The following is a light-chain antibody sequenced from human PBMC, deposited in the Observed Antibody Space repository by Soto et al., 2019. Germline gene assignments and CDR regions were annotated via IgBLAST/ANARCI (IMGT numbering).Light chain of an antibody. CDR2: GAS. CDR1: QSVSSN. Sequence: EIVMTQSPATLSVSPGERATLSCRASQSVSSNLAWYQQKPGQAPRLLIYGASTGATGLPARFSGSVSGTEFTLTISSLQSEDFAVYYCQQYNNWPRTFGQGTKVEIK. J-gene: IGKJ1*01. CDR3: QQYNNWPRT. V-gene: IGKV3-15*01.